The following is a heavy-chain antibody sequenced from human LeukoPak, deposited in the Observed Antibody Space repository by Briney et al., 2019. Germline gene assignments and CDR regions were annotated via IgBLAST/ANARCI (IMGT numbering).Heavy chain of an antibody. CDR3: AKHPRRYCSSTSCYAEYFQH. CDR2: ISSSSSYI. V-gene: IGHV3-21*01. D-gene: IGHD2-2*01. Sequence: GSLRLSCAASGFTFSSYSMNWVRQAPGKGLEWVSSISSSSSYIYYADSVKGRFTISRDNAKNSLYLQMNSLRAEDTAVYYCAKHPRRYCSSTSCYAEYFQHWGQGTLVTVSS. CDR1: GFTFSSYS. J-gene: IGHJ1*01.